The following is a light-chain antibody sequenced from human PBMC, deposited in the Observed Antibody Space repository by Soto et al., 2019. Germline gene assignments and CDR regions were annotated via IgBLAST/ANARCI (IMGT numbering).Light chain of an antibody. CDR1: QSISRN. CDR2: GAS. Sequence: DIQMTQSPSSLSASVGDRVTIACRASQSISRNLNWYQQKPGKAPKVLIYGASSLISGVPSRFSGSGSGTQFTLTISSLQPEDSATYYCQQSYSPLRTFGQGTK. CDR3: QQSYSPLRT. J-gene: IGKJ1*01. V-gene: IGKV1-39*01.